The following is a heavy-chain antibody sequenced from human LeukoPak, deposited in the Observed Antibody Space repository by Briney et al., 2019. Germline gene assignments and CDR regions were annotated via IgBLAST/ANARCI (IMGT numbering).Heavy chain of an antibody. D-gene: IGHD1-26*01. V-gene: IGHV3-30*03. Sequence: GGSLRLACAASGFTFSSYGMHWVSQAPGKGLEWVAVISYDGSNKYYADSVKGRFTISRDNAKNTLYLQMNSLRAEDTAVYYCARADQELPRAYWGQGTLVTVSS. CDR2: ISYDGSNK. J-gene: IGHJ4*02. CDR3: ARADQELPRAY. CDR1: GFTFSSYG.